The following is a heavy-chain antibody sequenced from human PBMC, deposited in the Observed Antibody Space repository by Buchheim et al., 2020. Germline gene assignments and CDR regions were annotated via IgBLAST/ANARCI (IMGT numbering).Heavy chain of an antibody. CDR1: GASINSGGYY. J-gene: IGHJ6*02. D-gene: IGHD6-19*01. V-gene: IGHV4-39*07. Sequence: HLQGSGPGLVRPSETLSLTCTVSGASINSGGYYWDWVRQPPGKGLEWVGHIYSGGSTYFNPSLKSRVTISFDASYNQLSLMLTSVTAADTGTYYCARGSYQTGWRGFSYYSMDVWGQGT. CDR3: ARGSYQTGWRGFSYYSMDV. CDR2: IYSGGST.